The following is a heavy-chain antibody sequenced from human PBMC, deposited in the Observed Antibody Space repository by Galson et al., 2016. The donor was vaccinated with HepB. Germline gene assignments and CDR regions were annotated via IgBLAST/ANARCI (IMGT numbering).Heavy chain of an antibody. CDR2: IYSGDRT. CDR3: VRSAYSGSYFDY. D-gene: IGHD1-26*01. J-gene: IGHJ4*02. V-gene: IGHV3-53*04. Sequence: LRLSCAASGFTVSSNYMTWVRQAPGKGLEWVSSIYSGDRTYYADSVKGRFTISRHNSKNTLYLQMNSLRAEDTAVYYCVRSAYSGSYFDYWGQGTLVTVSS. CDR1: GFTVSSNY.